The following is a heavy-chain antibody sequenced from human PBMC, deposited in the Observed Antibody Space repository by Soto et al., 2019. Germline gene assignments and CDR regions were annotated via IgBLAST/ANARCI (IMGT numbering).Heavy chain of an antibody. J-gene: IGHJ4*02. CDR2: ITHSGTYV. D-gene: IGHD5-12*01. CDR3: ARARGNDWYSDY. CDR1: GFTFSEYS. V-gene: IGHV3-21*01. Sequence: PGGSLRLSCTASGFTFSEYSMSLVRQAPGKGLEWVSSITHSGTYVYYADSVKGRFTISRDSASNSLFLQMTSLRAEDTAVYHCARARGNDWYSDYWGQGTLVTVPQ.